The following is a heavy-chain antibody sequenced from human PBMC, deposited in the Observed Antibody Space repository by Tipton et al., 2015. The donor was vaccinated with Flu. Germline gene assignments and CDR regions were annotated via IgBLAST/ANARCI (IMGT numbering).Heavy chain of an antibody. Sequence: TLSLTCTVSGGSLSSFYWSWIRQPAGKGLEWIGRIYTSGSTKYNPSLESRVTISIDTSKDQFSLRLSSVTAADTAVYYCARRLSSVIWSEGFDFWGQGSLVTVSS. V-gene: IGHV4-4*07. J-gene: IGHJ4*02. CDR1: GGSLSSFY. D-gene: IGHD3-22*01. CDR2: IYTSGST. CDR3: ARRLSSVIWSEGFDF.